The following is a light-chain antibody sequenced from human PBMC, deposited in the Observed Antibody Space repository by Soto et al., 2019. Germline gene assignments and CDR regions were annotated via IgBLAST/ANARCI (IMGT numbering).Light chain of an antibody. CDR3: QQSYSTPYT. Sequence: DIQMTQSPSSLSASVGDRVTITCQASQDISNYLNWYQQKPGTAPKLLIYAASSLKSGVPSRFSGSGSGTDFTLTISSLQPEDFATYYCQQSYSTPYTFGQGTKLEIK. J-gene: IGKJ2*01. CDR1: QDISNY. V-gene: IGKV1-39*01. CDR2: AAS.